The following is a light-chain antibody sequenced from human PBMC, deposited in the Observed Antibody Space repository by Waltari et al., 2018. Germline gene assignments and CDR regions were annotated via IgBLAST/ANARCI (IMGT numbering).Light chain of an antibody. J-gene: IGKJ4*01. Sequence: DIQMTQSPTTLSASVGARVTIDCRASQSIITWLAWYQQKPGKAPKLLVYKASSLESGVPSRFSGSGSGTEFTLTISSLQADDFATYYCQKYHKYPLTFGGGTKVEI. CDR2: KAS. V-gene: IGKV1-5*03. CDR3: QKYHKYPLT. CDR1: QSIITW.